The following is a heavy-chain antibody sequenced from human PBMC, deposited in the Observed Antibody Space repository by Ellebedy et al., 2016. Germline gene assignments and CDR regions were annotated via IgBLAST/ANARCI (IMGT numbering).Heavy chain of an antibody. CDR1: GFTFSSYA. CDR3: ARDQDSGYEIDY. D-gene: IGHD5-12*01. J-gene: IGHJ4*02. Sequence: GESLKISXAASGFTFSSYAMHWVRQAPGKGLEWVAVISYDGSNKYYADSVKGRFTISRDNSKNTLYLQMNSLRAEDTAVYYCARDQDSGYEIDYWGQGTLVTVSS. CDR2: ISYDGSNK. V-gene: IGHV3-30-3*01.